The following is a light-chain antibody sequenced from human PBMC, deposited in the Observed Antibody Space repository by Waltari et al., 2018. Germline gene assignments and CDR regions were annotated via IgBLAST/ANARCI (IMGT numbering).Light chain of an antibody. CDR1: QSVSSSF. V-gene: IGKV3-20*01. CDR3: QQHGTSPWT. Sequence: DIVLTQSPVTLSLSPGERATLSCRASQSVSSSFLTWYQQKPGQAPRLLIYGTSTRATGIPDRFSGSGSATDFTLTISRLEPEDLAVYYCQQHGTSPWTFGQETKVEIK. CDR2: GTS. J-gene: IGKJ1*01.